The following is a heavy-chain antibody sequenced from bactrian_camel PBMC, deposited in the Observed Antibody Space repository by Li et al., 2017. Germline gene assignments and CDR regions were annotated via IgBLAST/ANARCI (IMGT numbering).Heavy chain of an antibody. J-gene: IGHJ4*01. V-gene: IGHV3S63*01. CDR1: QYAY. CDR2: IYVGDGTS. Sequence: HVQLVESGGGSVQAGGSLRLSFVASQYAYLAWFRQAPGNEREGVASIYVGDGTSSYADSVKGRFTISHDNANNTLYLQMNSLKPEDTAMYYCVADENYCYLQYEYNIRGQGTQVTVS. D-gene: IGHD3*01. CDR3: VADENYCYLQYEYNI.